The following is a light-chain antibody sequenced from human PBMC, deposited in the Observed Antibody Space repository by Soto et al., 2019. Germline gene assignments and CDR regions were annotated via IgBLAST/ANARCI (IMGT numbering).Light chain of an antibody. CDR1: QSLLHRNGHNY. J-gene: IGKJ2*01. V-gene: IGKV2-28*01. CDR2: LGF. Sequence: EIVMTQSPPSLTVTPGEPASISCRSSQSLLHRNGHNYLDWFLQRPGQPPQLLIYLGFNRASGVPDRFSGSGSGTDFTLKISRVEAEDVGVFYCKQALQAPATFGQGTKLEI. CDR3: KQALQAPAT.